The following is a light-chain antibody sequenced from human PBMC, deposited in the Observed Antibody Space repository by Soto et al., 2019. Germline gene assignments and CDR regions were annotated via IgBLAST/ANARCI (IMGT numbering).Light chain of an antibody. J-gene: IGKJ2*01. CDR1: QSVSSN. Sequence: EIVMTQSPATLSVSPGERATLSCRASQSVSSNLAWYQQKPGQASTLLLYGASARATGIPARFSGSGSGTEFTLTISSLRSEDFAVYYCQHYNNWPFTFGQGTKLEIK. CDR3: QHYNNWPFT. CDR2: GAS. V-gene: IGKV3-15*01.